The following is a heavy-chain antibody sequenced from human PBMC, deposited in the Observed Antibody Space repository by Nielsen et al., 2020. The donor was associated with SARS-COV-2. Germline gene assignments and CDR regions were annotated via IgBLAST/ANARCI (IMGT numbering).Heavy chain of an antibody. D-gene: IGHD3-3*01. J-gene: IGHJ6*03. CDR1: GFTFSSYS. CDR2: ISSSSSTI. Sequence: GESLKISCAASGFTFSSYSMNWVRQAPGKGLEWVSYISSSSSTIYYADSVKGRFTISRDNAKNSLYLQMNSLRDEDTAVYYCVGSGYYDFWSGYYYYYYMDVWGKGTTVTVSS. CDR3: VGSGYYDFWSGYYYYYYMDV. V-gene: IGHV3-48*02.